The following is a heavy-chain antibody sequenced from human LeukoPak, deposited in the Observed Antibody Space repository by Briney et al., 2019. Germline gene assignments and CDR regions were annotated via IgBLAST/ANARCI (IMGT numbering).Heavy chain of an antibody. V-gene: IGHV4-59*01. CDR1: AGAISSYY. J-gene: IGHJ4*02. CDR2: IYYSGST. Sequence: SETLSLTCSVSAGAISSYYWSLIRQPPGKGLEWIGYIYYSGSTNYNPSLKSRVTISVDTSKNQFSLKLSSVTAADTAVYYCARGSTFGGIIVGFDYWGQGTLVTVSS. D-gene: IGHD3-16*02. CDR3: ARGSTFGGIIVGFDY.